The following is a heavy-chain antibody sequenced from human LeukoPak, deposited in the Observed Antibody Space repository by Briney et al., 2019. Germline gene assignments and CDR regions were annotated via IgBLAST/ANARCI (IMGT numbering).Heavy chain of an antibody. CDR2: IVVGSGNT. CDR3: AAQRIIMVRGAPSFDY. J-gene: IGHJ4*02. Sequence: SVKVSCKASGFTFTSSAVQWVRQARGQRLEWIGWIVVGSGNTNYAQKFQERVTITGDMSTSTAYMELSSLRSEDTAVYYCAAQRIIMVRGAPSFDYWGQGTLVTVSS. CDR1: GFTFTSSA. V-gene: IGHV1-58*01. D-gene: IGHD3-10*01.